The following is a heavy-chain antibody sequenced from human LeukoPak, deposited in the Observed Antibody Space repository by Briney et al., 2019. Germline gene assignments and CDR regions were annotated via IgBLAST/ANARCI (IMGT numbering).Heavy chain of an antibody. Sequence: PSETLSLTCTVSGGSTSSYYWSWIRQPPGKGLEWIGYIYYSGSTNYNPSLKSRVTISVDTSKNQFSLKLSSVTAADTAVYYCARDENIVGATGAFDIWGQGTMVTVSS. CDR2: IYYSGST. CDR3: ARDENIVGATGAFDI. V-gene: IGHV4-59*01. CDR1: GGSTSSYY. D-gene: IGHD1-26*01. J-gene: IGHJ3*02.